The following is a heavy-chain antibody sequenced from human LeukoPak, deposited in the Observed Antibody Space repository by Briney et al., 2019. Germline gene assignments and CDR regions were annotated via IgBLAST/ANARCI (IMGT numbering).Heavy chain of an antibody. CDR2: INSDGSST. J-gene: IGHJ6*03. CDR3: ARAYYYGSGNYYYYMDV. D-gene: IGHD3-10*01. CDR1: GFTFSSYW. Sequence: PGGSLRLSCAASGFTFSSYWMHWVRQAPGKGLVWVSRINSDGSSTSYADSVKGRFTISRDNAKNTLYLQMNSLRAEDTAVYYCARAYYYGSGNYYYYMDVWGKGTTVTISS. V-gene: IGHV3-74*01.